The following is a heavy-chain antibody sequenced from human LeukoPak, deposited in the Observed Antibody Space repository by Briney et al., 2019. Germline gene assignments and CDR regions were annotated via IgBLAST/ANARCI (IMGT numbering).Heavy chain of an antibody. CDR3: ARHLRWRTSFSPFDY. CDR1: GGSCSGYY. V-gene: IGHV4-34*01. Sequence: PSETLSLTCAVYGGSCSGYYWSWIRQPLGKGLEWIGEINHSENTDYNPSLKSRVTISVDTSKNQLSLKLSSVTAADTAVYYCARHLRWRTSFSPFDYWGQGTLVTVSS. CDR2: INHSENT. D-gene: IGHD3/OR15-3a*01. J-gene: IGHJ4*02.